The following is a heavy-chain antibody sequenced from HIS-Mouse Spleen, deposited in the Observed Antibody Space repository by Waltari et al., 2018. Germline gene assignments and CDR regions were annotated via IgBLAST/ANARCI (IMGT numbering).Heavy chain of an antibody. CDR1: GGSFGRSSYY. CDR2: IYYSGST. Sequence: QLQLQESGPGLGKPSETLSLTCPVPGGSFGRSSYYRVWIRQPPGKGLEWIGSIYYSGSTYYNPSLKSRVTISVDTSKNQFSLKLSSVTAADTAVYYCAREIPYSSSWYDWYFDLWGRGTLVTVSS. CDR3: AREIPYSSSWYDWYFDL. J-gene: IGHJ2*01. V-gene: IGHV4-39*07. D-gene: IGHD6-13*01.